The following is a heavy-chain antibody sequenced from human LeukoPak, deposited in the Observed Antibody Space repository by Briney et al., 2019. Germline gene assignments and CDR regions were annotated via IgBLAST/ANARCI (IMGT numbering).Heavy chain of an antibody. J-gene: IGHJ4*02. V-gene: IGHV3-11*05. D-gene: IGHD2-15*01. CDR2: ISGSSHDI. CDR1: GFTFSDYY. CDR3: ASDSPGYDSGSYFAY. Sequence: PGGSLRLSCAASGFTFSDYYMNWIRQTPGKGLEWLSYISGSSHDINYAGSVEGRFTVSRDNTKNSLFLQMNSLRDEDTAVYYCASDSPGYDSGSYFAYWGQGTLVTVSS.